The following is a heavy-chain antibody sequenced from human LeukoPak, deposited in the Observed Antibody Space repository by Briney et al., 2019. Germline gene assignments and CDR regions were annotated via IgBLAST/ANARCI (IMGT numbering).Heavy chain of an antibody. V-gene: IGHV4-61*02. CDR2: IYTSGST. J-gene: IGHJ3*02. Sequence: SETLSLTCTVSGGSISSGSYYWSWIRQPAGKGLEWIGRIYTSGSTNYNPSLKSRVTISVDTSKNQFSLKLSSVTAADTAVYYCARPDQDAFDIWGQGTMVTVSS. CDR1: GGSISSGSYY. CDR3: ARPDQDAFDI.